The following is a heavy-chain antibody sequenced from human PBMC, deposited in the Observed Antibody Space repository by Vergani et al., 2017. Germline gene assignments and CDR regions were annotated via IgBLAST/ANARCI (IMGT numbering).Heavy chain of an antibody. CDR2: VDPEDGET. CDR3: ATPQPVTTGGMEV. D-gene: IGHD4-17*01. V-gene: IGHV1-69-2*01. Sequence: EVQLVQSGAEVKKPGATMQISCKVSGYTFTDHYMHWVKQAPGKGLEWMGLVDPEDGETIYAEKFKVRVNIAADTATDTAHLELSSLRSEDTAVYYCATPQPVTTGGMEVWGQGTTVIVSS. CDR1: GYTFTDHY. J-gene: IGHJ6*02.